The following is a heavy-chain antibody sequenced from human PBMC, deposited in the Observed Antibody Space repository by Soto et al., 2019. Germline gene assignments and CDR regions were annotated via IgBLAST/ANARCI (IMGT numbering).Heavy chain of an antibody. Sequence: ASVKFSCKASGYTFTGYYIHWVRQAPGQGLEWMGWINPNNGGTNYAQKFQGRVTMTRDTSISTAYMELSRLRSDDTAVYYCARDITIFGVAPLGAFDIWGQGTMVTVSS. V-gene: IGHV1-2*02. D-gene: IGHD3-3*01. CDR2: INPNNGGT. CDR3: ARDITIFGVAPLGAFDI. CDR1: GYTFTGYY. J-gene: IGHJ3*02.